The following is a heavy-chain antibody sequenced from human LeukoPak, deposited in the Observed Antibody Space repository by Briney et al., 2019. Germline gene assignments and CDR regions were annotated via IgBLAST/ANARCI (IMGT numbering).Heavy chain of an antibody. J-gene: IGHJ4*02. D-gene: IGHD2-15*01. CDR1: GFSFSSYS. CDR3: ARAGSGRAPFGY. Sequence: PGGSLRLSCAASGFSFSSYSMNWVRLAPGKGPEWVSSISSSSSYIYYADSVQGRFTISRDNAKNSLYLQMNSLRAEDTAVYYCARAGSGRAPFGYWGQGTLVTVSS. CDR2: ISSSSSYI. V-gene: IGHV3-21*01.